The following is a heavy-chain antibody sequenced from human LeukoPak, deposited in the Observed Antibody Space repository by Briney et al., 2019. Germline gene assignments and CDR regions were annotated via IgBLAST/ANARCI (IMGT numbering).Heavy chain of an antibody. CDR2: ISSSSDYI. CDR1: TFTFSSDS. CDR3: ARDSGSSWREGLNY. D-gene: IGHD6-13*01. J-gene: IGHJ4*02. Sequence: GGSLRLSCAASTFTFSSDSMNWVRQAPGKGLEWVSSISSSSDYIYYADSVKGRFTISRDNAKNSPYLQMNSLRVEDSAVYYCARDSGSSWREGLNYWGQGTLVTVSS. V-gene: IGHV3-21*01.